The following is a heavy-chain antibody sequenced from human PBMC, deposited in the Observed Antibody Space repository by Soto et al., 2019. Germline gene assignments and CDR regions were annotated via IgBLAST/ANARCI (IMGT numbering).Heavy chain of an antibody. J-gene: IGHJ4*02. CDR3: TTGLSLDLRRDF. CDR1: GYTFTTYA. D-gene: IGHD1-7*01. V-gene: IGHV1-3*01. Sequence: ASVKVSCKASGYTFTTYAIHWVRQAPGQRLEWMGWINAGNGNTKYSQKFQGRVTITRDTSASTAYMELNSLKTDDTAVYYCTTGLSLDLRRDFWGQGTLVTVSS. CDR2: INAGNGNT.